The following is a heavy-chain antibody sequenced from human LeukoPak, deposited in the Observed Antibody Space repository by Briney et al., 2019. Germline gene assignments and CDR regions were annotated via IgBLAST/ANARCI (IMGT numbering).Heavy chain of an antibody. CDR3: AKGAYYHGSGRYFDY. V-gene: IGHV3-23*01. J-gene: IGHJ4*02. CDR2: INNSGGRT. CDR1: GFTFSSYA. D-gene: IGHD3-10*01. Sequence: GGSLRLSCAASGFTFSSYAMAWVRQAPGKGLEWVSGINNSGGRTYYADSVKGRFTISRDNSKNTLYLQMNSLRAEDTAVYYCAKGAYYHGSGRYFDYWGQGTLVTVSS.